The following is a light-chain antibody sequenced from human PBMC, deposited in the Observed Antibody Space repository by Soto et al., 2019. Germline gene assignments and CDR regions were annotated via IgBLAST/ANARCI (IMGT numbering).Light chain of an antibody. V-gene: IGKV1-5*03. CDR2: KAS. Sequence: DIQMTESPSTLSGSVGDRVTTTCRVSQTISSWLAWYQQKPGKAPKLLIYKASTLKSGVPSRFSGSGSGTEFTLTISSLQPDDFATYYCQHYNSYSEAFGQGTKVDI. CDR3: QHYNSYSEA. J-gene: IGKJ1*01. CDR1: QTISSW.